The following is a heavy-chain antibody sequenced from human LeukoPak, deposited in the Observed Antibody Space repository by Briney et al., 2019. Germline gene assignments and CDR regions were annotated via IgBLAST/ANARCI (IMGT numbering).Heavy chain of an antibody. CDR2: ISSSSSYI. CDR3: ARDVGDGYNHQEIDY. J-gene: IGHJ4*02. Sequence: GGSLRLSCAASGFTFSSYSTNWVRQAPGKGLEWVSSISSSSSYIYYADSVKGRFTISRDNAKNSLYLQMNSLRAEDTAVYYCARDVGDGYNHQEIDYWGQGTLVTVSS. CDR1: GFTFSSYS. V-gene: IGHV3-21*01. D-gene: IGHD5-24*01.